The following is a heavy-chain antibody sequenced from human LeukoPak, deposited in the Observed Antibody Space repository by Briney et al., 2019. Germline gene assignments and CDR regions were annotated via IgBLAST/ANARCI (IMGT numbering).Heavy chain of an antibody. J-gene: IGHJ3*02. CDR3: ARGRPWRRCSSSRLCAFDI. CDR1: GGSFSGYY. Sequence: SETLSLTCAVYGGSFSGYYWSWIRQPPGKGLEWIGEINHSGSTNYNPSLKSRVTISVDTSKNQFSLKLSSVTAADTAVYYCARGRPWRRCSSSRLCAFDIWGQGTMVTVSS. V-gene: IGHV4-34*01. D-gene: IGHD6-13*01. CDR2: INHSGST.